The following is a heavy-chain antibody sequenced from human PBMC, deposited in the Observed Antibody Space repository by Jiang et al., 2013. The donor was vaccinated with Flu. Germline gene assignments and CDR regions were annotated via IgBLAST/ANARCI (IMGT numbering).Heavy chain of an antibody. CDR2: IYHSGST. Sequence: IYHSGSTDYNPSLSGRVTMSVDTSKNQFSLRLSSVTAADTAVYYCARHYYGSGSSAQFDYWGRGTLVTVSS. CDR3: ARHYYGSGSSAQFDY. D-gene: IGHD3-10*01. V-gene: IGHV4-4*06. J-gene: IGHJ4*02.